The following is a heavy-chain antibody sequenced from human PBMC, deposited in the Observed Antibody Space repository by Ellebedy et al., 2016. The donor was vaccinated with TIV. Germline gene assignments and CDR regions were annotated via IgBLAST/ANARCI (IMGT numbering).Heavy chain of an antibody. CDR1: GFSFGDHA. CDR2: IRNKAYGGTT. D-gene: IGHD5-24*01. Sequence: GGSLRLXXRGSGFSFGDHAMAWFRQAPGKGLEWVSSIRNKAYGGTTQYAASVKGRFTISRDESKSVAYLQMNSLKTEDTAVYFCTRDRDGYNWGPFDYWGQGTLVTVSS. CDR3: TRDRDGYNWGPFDY. J-gene: IGHJ4*02. V-gene: IGHV3-49*03.